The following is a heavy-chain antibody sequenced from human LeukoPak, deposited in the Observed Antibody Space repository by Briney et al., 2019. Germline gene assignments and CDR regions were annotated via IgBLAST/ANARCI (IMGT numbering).Heavy chain of an antibody. CDR3: ARDSYYDLLTGYYPYYYYGMDV. D-gene: IGHD3-9*01. V-gene: IGHV4-30-4*08. J-gene: IGHJ6*02. CDR2: IYYSGSA. Sequence: TFSDHYMDWVRQPPGKGLEWIGYIYYSGSAYYNPSLAGRVAISLDTSKNQFSLKLHSVTAADTAVYYCARDSYYDLLTGYYPYYYYGMDVWGQGTTVTVSS. CDR1: TFSDHY.